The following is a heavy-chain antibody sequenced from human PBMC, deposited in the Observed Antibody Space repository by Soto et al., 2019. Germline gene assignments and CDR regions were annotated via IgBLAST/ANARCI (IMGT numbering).Heavy chain of an antibody. CDR3: AHPYCGGDCYREGYCDL. V-gene: IGHV2-5*02. Sequence: QITLKESGPTLVKPTQTLTLTCTFSGFSLSTSGVGVGWIRQPPGKALEWLALIYWDDDKRYSPSLKSRLTTPKDTPKNQVVLTRTNMAPVDTATYSCAHPYCGGDCYREGYCDLWGRGTLVTVSS. J-gene: IGHJ2*01. CDR1: GFSLSTSGVG. D-gene: IGHD2-21*02. CDR2: IYWDDDK.